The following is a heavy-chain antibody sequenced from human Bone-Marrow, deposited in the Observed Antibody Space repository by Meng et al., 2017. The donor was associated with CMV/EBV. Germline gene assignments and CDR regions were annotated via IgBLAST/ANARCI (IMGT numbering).Heavy chain of an antibody. CDR2: INHSGST. CDR1: GGSFSGYY. J-gene: IGHJ5*02. Sequence: SETLSLTCAVYGGSFSGYYWSWIRQPPGKGLEWIGEINHSGSTNYNPSLKSRVTISVDMSKNQFSLKLSSVTAADTAVYYCAREGQIIAALVGGWFDPWGQGTLVTVS. D-gene: IGHD6-13*01. CDR3: AREGQIIAALVGGWFDP. V-gene: IGHV4-34*01.